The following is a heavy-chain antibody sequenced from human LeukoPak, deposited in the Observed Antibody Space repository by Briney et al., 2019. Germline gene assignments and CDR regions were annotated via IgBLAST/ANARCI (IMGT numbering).Heavy chain of an antibody. CDR3: ARHVVAVGFDY. CDR2: ISSSGSTI. Sequence: PGGSLRLSCAASGFTFSSYEMNWVRQAPGKGLEWISYISSSGSTIYYAASARGRFTISRDNAKNSLYLQMNSLRAEDTAVYYCARHVVAVGFDYWGQGTLVTVSS. D-gene: IGHD3-22*01. CDR1: GFTFSSYE. J-gene: IGHJ4*02. V-gene: IGHV3-48*03.